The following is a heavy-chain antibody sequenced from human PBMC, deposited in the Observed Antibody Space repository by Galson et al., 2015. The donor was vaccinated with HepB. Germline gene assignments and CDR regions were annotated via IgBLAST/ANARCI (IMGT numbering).Heavy chain of an antibody. CDR2: ISYDGSNK. CDR1: GFTFSSYA. J-gene: IGHJ6*03. Sequence: SLRLSCAASGFTFSSYAMHWVRQAPGKGLEWVAVISYDGSNKYYADSVKGRFTISRDNSKNTLYLQMNSLRAEDTAVYYCAREAIVVVPAAIVLDYYYYMDVWVKGTTVTVSS. D-gene: IGHD2-2*01. CDR3: AREAIVVVPAAIVLDYYYYMDV. V-gene: IGHV3-30-3*01.